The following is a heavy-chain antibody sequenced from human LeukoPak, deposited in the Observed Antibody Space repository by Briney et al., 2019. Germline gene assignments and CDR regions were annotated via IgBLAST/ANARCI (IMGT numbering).Heavy chain of an antibody. V-gene: IGHV3-23*01. CDR2: ISGSGGST. J-gene: IGHJ4*02. Sequence: GGSLRLSCAASGFTFSSYGMSWVRQAPGKGLEWVSAISGSGGSTYYADSVKGRFTISRDNSKNTLYLQMNSLRAEDTAVYYCAKEEVTMVRDPYWVRGPALDYWGQGTLVTVSS. CDR3: AKEEVTMVRDPYWVRGPALDY. D-gene: IGHD3-10*01. CDR1: GFTFSSYG.